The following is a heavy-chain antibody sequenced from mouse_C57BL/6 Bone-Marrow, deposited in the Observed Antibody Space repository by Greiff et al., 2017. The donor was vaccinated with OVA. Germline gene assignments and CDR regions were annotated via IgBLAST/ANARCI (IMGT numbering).Heavy chain of an antibody. V-gene: IGHV5-16*01. CDR1: GFTFSDYY. CDR3: ARDLHYYGSSHWYFDV. Sequence: DVQLVESEGGLVQPGSSMKLSCTASGFTFSDYYMAWVRQVPEKGLEWVANINYDGSSTYYLDSLKSRFIISRDNAKNILYLQMSSLKSEDTATYYCARDLHYYGSSHWYFDVWGTGTTVTVSS. J-gene: IGHJ1*03. CDR2: INYDGSST. D-gene: IGHD1-1*01.